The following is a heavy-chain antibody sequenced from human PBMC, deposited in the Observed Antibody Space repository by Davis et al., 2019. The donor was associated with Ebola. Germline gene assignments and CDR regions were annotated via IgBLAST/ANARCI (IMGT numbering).Heavy chain of an antibody. V-gene: IGHV3-23*01. J-gene: IGHJ5*02. CDR2: ISGSGNTT. Sequence: GESLKISCAASGLSFNYYAMTWVRQAPGKGLEWVSGISGSGNTTYYADSVKGRFTISRDNSKNTLSLQMNSVRGEDTAVYYCAKDKGFWVPPDWFGPWGQGVQVTVSS. CDR3: AKDKGFWVPPDWFGP. D-gene: IGHD3-16*01. CDR1: GLSFNYYA.